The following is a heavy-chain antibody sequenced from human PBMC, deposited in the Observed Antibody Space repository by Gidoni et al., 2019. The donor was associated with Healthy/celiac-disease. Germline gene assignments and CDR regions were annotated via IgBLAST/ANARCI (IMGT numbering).Heavy chain of an antibody. D-gene: IGHD3-10*01. CDR2: ISSNGGST. Sequence: EVQLVESGGGLVQPGGSLRLSCSASAFPFISYAMHWVRQGPGKGLEYVSAISSNGGSTYYADSVKGRFTISRDNSKNTLYLQMSSLRAEDTAVYYCVKVPIGSGGDAFDIWGQGTMVTVSS. CDR3: VKVPIGSGGDAFDI. J-gene: IGHJ3*02. CDR1: AFPFISYA. V-gene: IGHV3-64D*06.